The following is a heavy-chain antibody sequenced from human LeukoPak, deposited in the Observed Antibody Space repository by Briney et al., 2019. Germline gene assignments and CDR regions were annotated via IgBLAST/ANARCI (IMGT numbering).Heavy chain of an antibody. V-gene: IGHV1-2*02. J-gene: IGHJ6*03. Sequence: ASVKVSCKASGYTFTGYHIHWVRQAPGQGIEWMGMINPNSGGTTYAQKFQGRVTMTRDTSISTAYMELSRLRSDDTAVYYCARVNRRFLEWLLDYYYYMDVWGKGTTVTVSS. D-gene: IGHD3-3*01. CDR1: GYTFTGYH. CDR2: INPNSGGT. CDR3: ARVNRRFLEWLLDYYYYMDV.